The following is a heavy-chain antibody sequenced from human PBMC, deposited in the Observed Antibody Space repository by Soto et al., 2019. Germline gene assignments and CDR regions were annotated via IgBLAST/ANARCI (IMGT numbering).Heavy chain of an antibody. V-gene: IGHV3-53*01. CDR2: LYDVDVS. D-gene: IGHD1-1*01. J-gene: IGHJ3*01. CDR1: GLTISGKKY. CDR3: ATWHEREHAFDV. Sequence: DVQLVESGGGLIQPGESLRLSCAAFGLTISGKKYVAWVRQAPGKGLEWVSALYDVDVSFYADSVTGRFTTSSDRSKTTVYLPMNALRPDDTAVYYCATWHEREHAFDVWGQGTTVTISS.